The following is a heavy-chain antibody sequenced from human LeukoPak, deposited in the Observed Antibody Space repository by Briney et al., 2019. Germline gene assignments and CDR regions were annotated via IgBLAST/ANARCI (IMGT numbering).Heavy chain of an antibody. CDR2: IYYSGST. CDR1: GGSISSGDYY. Sequence: SETLSLTCTVSGGSISSGDYYWSWIRQPPGKGLEWIGYIYYSGSTYYNPSLKSRTTISVDTSKNQFSLKLSSVTAADTAVYYCARLTLQRDVFDIWGQGTMVTVSS. J-gene: IGHJ3*02. V-gene: IGHV4-30-4*08. CDR3: ARLTLQRDVFDI.